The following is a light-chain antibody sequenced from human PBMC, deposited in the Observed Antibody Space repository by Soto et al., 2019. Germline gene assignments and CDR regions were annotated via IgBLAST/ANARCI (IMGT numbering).Light chain of an antibody. J-gene: IGKJ2*01. CDR2: DAS. CDR1: QSVSSY. CDR3: QQRSNWYT. Sequence: EIVLTQSPATLSLSPGERATLSCRASQSVSSYLAWYQQKPGQAPRLLIYDASTRATGIPERFSGSGYGTDFTLTISSLEPEDFSVYYCQQRSNWYTFGQGNKLEIK. V-gene: IGKV3-11*01.